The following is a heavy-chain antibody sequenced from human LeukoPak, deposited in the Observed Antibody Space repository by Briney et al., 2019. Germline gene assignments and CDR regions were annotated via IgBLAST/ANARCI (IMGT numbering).Heavy chain of an antibody. D-gene: IGHD5-12*01. CDR1: RGTFSSYA. CDR3: ALVATDGNYFDY. J-gene: IGHJ4*02. V-gene: IGHV1-69*13. CDR2: IIPIFGTA. Sequence: ASVKVSCKASRGTFSSYAISWVRQAHGQGLEWMGGIIPIFGTANYAQKFQGRVTITADESTSTAYMELSSLRSEDTAVYYCALVATDGNYFDYWGQGTLVTVSS.